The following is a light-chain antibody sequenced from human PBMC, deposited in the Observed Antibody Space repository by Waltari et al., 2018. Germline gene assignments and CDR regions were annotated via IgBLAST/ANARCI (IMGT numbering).Light chain of an antibody. V-gene: IGKV2D-29*01. CDR1: QSLLFFNGTTS. CDR2: ESS. CDR3: KQSVQHPWT. J-gene: IGKJ1*01. Sequence: DILMTQTPLPLSVTPGQPASISCTSSQSLLFFNGTTSLYWILQNPGQPPQLLVYESSHRLAGVAERVSGRGSGTDFTLKISRVEAEYGGFYYYKQSVQHPWTFGQGTKVEIK.